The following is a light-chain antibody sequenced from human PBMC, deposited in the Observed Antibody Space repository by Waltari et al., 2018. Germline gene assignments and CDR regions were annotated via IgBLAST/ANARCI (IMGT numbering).Light chain of an antibody. CDR3: QSYDNTLNSVL. CDR2: ENN. J-gene: IGLJ2*01. Sequence: QSVLTQPPSVSGAPGQRVIISCTGSSSNVDKYFVQWYQQLPGTAPKLVIYENNIRPSGGSDRFPGSQSGSSAPLNITGLQSEDEGDYYCQSYDNTLNSVLFGGGTRLTVL. CDR1: SSNVDKYF. V-gene: IGLV1-40*01.